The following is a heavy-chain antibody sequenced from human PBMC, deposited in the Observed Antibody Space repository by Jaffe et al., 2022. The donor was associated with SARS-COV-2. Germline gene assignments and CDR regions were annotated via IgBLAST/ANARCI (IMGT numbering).Heavy chain of an antibody. D-gene: IGHD6-6*01. Sequence: EVQLVESGGGLVKPGGSLRLSCAASGFTFSSYSMNWVRQAPGKGLEWVSSISSSSSYIYYADSVKGRFTISRDNAKNSLYLQMNSLRAEDTAVYYCARDRIAARRGYGMDVWGQGTTVTVSS. CDR2: ISSSSSYI. V-gene: IGHV3-21*01. CDR3: ARDRIAARRGYGMDV. CDR1: GFTFSSYS. J-gene: IGHJ6*02.